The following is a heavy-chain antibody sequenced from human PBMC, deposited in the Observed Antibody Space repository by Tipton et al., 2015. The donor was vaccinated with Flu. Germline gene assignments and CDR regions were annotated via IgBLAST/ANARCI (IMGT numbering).Heavy chain of an antibody. D-gene: IGHD5/OR15-5a*01. CDR1: GDSIDSRYY. CDR2: IYYGRST. J-gene: IGHJ2*01. CDR3: ARQSTLWYFDF. V-gene: IGHV4-38-2*01. Sequence: TLSLTCSVSGDSIDSRYYWAWIRQPPGKGLEWIGSIYYGRSTYYNPSLKSRVTISVDTSKNQFSLKLSSVTAADTAVYYCARQSTLWYFDFWGRGTLVTVSS.